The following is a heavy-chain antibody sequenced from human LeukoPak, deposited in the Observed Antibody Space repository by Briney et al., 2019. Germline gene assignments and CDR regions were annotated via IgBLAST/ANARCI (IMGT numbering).Heavy chain of an antibody. CDR3: ATDGRAGDFWSGYFPTNWFDP. CDR1: GYTLTELS. J-gene: IGHJ5*02. V-gene: IGHV1-24*01. D-gene: IGHD3-3*01. Sequence: ASVKVSCKVSGYTLTELSMHWVRQAPGKGLEWMGGVDPEDGETIYAQKFQGRVTMTEDTSTDTAYMELSSLRSEDTAVYYCATDGRAGDFWSGYFPTNWFDPWGQGTLVTVSS. CDR2: VDPEDGET.